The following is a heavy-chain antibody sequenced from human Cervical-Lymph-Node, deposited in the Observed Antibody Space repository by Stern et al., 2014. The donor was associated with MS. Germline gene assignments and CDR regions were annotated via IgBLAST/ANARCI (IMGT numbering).Heavy chain of an antibody. CDR2: ISGSASYT. CDR1: GFSFSDYY. CDR3: ARGYSSGWYAFIDY. D-gene: IGHD6-19*01. J-gene: IGHJ4*02. V-gene: IGHV3-11*06. Sequence: VQLVESGGGLVKPGGSLRLSCAASGFSFSDYYMSWIRQAPGKGLEWVTYISGSASYTKYADSVKGRFTISRDNTKNSLYLQMNSLSAEDTAVYYCARGYSSGWYAFIDYWGQGSLVTVSS.